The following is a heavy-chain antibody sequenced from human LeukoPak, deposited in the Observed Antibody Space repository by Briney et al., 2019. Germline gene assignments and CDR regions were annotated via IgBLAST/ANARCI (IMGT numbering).Heavy chain of an antibody. CDR2: IYHSGST. Sequence: PSETLSLTCTVSGGSISSSSYYWGWIRQPPGKGLEWIGSIYHSGSTYYNPSLKSRVTISVDTSKNQFSLKLRSVIAADTAVYYCARVQQQLGPYYFDYWGQGTLVTVSS. V-gene: IGHV4-39*07. D-gene: IGHD6-13*01. CDR3: ARVQQQLGPYYFDY. J-gene: IGHJ4*02. CDR1: GGSISSSSYY.